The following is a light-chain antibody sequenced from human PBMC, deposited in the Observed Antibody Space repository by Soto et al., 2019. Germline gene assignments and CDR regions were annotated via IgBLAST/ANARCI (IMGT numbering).Light chain of an antibody. CDR2: GAS. CDR1: QSVRRNY. Sequence: EIVLTQSPGTLSLSPGERATLSCRASQSVRRNYLAWYRQTPGQAPRLLIYGASNRATGIPDRFSGSGSGTDFTLIISRLEPEDFALYYGQQDGSSPWTFGQGTKVEIK. V-gene: IGKV3-20*01. CDR3: QQDGSSPWT. J-gene: IGKJ1*01.